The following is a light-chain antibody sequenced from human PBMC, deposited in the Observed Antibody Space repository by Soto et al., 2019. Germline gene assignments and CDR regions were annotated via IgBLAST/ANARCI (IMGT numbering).Light chain of an antibody. CDR2: VESSGYY. J-gene: IGLJ3*02. CDR3: ETWDSNTRV. CDR1: SGHSGHSDYI. Sequence: QPVLTQSSSASASLGSSVKLTCTVSSGHSGHSDYIIAWHQQQPGKAPRYLMKVESSGYYNKGSGVPDRFSGSSSGADRYLTISNLQSEDEADFYCETWDSNTRVFGGGDQLTVL. V-gene: IGLV4-60*03.